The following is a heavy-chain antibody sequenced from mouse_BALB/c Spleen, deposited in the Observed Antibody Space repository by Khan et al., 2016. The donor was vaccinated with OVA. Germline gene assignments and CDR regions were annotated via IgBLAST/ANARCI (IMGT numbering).Heavy chain of an antibody. V-gene: IGHV2-2*02. CDR2: IWSGGST. D-gene: IGHD2-4*01. Sequence: QVQLKQSGPGLVQPSQSLSITCTVSGFSLTTYGVHWVRQSPGKGLEWLGVIWSGGSTDYNAAFISRLSSSKDNSKSQVFFKMNILQANDTAIDYCARNYDYDEGLAYWGQGTLVTVSA. CDR1: GFSLTTYG. J-gene: IGHJ3*01. CDR3: ARNYDYDEGLAY.